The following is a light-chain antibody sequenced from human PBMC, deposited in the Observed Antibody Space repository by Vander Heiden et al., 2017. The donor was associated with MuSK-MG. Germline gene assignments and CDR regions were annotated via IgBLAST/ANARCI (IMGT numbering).Light chain of an antibody. V-gene: IGKV3-15*01. Sequence: ETVMTQSPATLSVSPGESASLSCRASQSIRSNLAWYQQKPGQAPRLLLYGASTRATGIPARFSGSGSGTEFTLTISSLQSEDFAVYYCQQYNNWPPGTFGQGTKVDIK. CDR3: QQYNNWPPGT. J-gene: IGKJ1*01. CDR1: QSIRSN. CDR2: GAS.